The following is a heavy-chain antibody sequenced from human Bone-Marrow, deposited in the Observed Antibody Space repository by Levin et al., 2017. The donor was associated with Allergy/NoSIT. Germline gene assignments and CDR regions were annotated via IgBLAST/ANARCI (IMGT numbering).Heavy chain of an antibody. D-gene: IGHD6-6*01. CDR2: MNPNSGNT. CDR1: GDTFSSYD. J-gene: IGHJ5*02. CDR3: ATGQGQLVGPP. V-gene: IGHV1-8*01. Sequence: GESLKISCKASGDTFSSYDINWVRQASGQGLEWMGWMNPNSGNTVYAKKFQGRVTMTRNTSISTAYMDLSSLRSDDTATYYCATGQGQLVGPPWGQGTLVTVSA.